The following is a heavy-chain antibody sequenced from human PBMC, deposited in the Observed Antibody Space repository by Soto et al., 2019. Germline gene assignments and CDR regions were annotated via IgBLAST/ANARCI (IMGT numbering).Heavy chain of an antibody. J-gene: IGHJ4*02. D-gene: IGHD3-10*01. CDR1: GGSISHYY. CDR2: VHYSGTT. CDR3: ARRWSGTDY. V-gene: IGHV4-59*01. Sequence: PSETLSLTCTVSGGSISHYYWNWIRQPPGKGLEWIGYVHYSGTTSYNPSLKGRVTISLDTSNNQFSLTLSSVTAADTAVYYCARRWSGTDYWGQGTLVTISS.